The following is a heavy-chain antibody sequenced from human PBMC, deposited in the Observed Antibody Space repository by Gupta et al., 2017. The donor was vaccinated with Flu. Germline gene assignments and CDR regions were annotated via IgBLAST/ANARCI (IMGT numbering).Heavy chain of an antibody. CDR3: ARRDMATLGHGMDV. D-gene: IGHD5-12*01. V-gene: IGHV5-51*01. Sequence: QMPGKGLEWMGVIYPDDSDTTYSPSFQGQVTISVDKSISTAYLQWSSLKASDTAMYYCARRDMATLGHGMDVWGQGTTVTVSS. CDR2: IYPDDSDT. J-gene: IGHJ6*02.